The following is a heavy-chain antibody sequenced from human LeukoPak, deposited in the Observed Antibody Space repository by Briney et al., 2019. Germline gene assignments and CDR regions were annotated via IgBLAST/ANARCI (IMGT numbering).Heavy chain of an antibody. V-gene: IGHV4-39*01. CDR2: IYYSGST. D-gene: IGHD3-3*01. J-gene: IGHJ5*02. CDR1: GGSISSSSYY. CDR3: AGQYDFWSGSGQKNWFDP. Sequence: SETLSLTCTVSGGSISSSSYYWGWIRQPPGKGLEWIGSIYYSGSTYYNPSLKSRVTVSLDTSKNQFSLRLNSVTAADAAVYYCAGQYDFWSGSGQKNWFDPWGQGTLVTVSS.